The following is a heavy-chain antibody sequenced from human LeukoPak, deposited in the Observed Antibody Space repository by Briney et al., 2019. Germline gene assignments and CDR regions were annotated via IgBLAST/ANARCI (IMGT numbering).Heavy chain of an antibody. D-gene: IGHD3-10*01. V-gene: IGHV3-48*01. CDR3: ARVAGSSGVYFDY. J-gene: IGHJ4*02. CDR2: ISGHSTTI. Sequence: GGSLRLSCAASGVTFSSYTMNLLRQAPGKGLEWVSYISGHSTTIYYADSVKGRFTISRDNAKNSLYLQLNSLRAEDTAVYYCARVAGSSGVYFDYWGLGTLVTVSS. CDR1: GVTFSSYT.